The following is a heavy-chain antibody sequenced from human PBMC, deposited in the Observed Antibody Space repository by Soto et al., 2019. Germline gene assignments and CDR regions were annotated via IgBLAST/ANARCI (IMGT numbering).Heavy chain of an antibody. CDR3: AIETLVRDPGVRFGP. D-gene: IGHD2-2*01. CDR1: GGSINSNYF. J-gene: IGHJ5*02. Sequence: SETLPLTCAVSGGSINSNYFWGRIRQPPGRGLEWVGSIYYGGNTYYNPSLKSRVTISADLSKNQFSLKLSSVTAADTAVYYCAIETLVRDPGVRFGPWGQGTLVTVSS. CDR2: IYYGGNT. V-gene: IGHV4-39*01.